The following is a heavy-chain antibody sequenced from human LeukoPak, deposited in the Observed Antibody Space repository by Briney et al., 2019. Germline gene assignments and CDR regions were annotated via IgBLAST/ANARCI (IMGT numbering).Heavy chain of an antibody. D-gene: IGHD2/OR15-2a*01. V-gene: IGHV4-61*02. CDR2: IYSNGET. CDR3: ARGRCGRLSASNWFDT. J-gene: IGHJ5*02. CDR1: GDSLSSGNYY. Sequence: SETLSVSCVVSGDSLSSGNYYWTWIRQPAGKGLEWIGRIYSNGETNYNPSLRSRVTILLDTSRTHCSGSLISVTATDTAISFYARGRCGRLSASNWFDTWGQGILVTVSS.